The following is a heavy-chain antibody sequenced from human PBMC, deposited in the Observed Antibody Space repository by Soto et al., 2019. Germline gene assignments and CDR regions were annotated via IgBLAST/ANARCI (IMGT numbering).Heavy chain of an antibody. CDR2: ISSSSSYT. CDR1: GFTFSDYY. D-gene: IGHD6-19*01. V-gene: IGHV3-11*05. Sequence: QVQLVESGGGLVKPGGSLRLSCAASGFTFSDYYMSWIRQAPGKGLEWVSYISSSSSYTNYADSVKGRITISRDNAKNALYLQMNSLRAEDTAVYYCARDSSGWYDGMDVWGQGTTVTVSS. J-gene: IGHJ6*02. CDR3: ARDSSGWYDGMDV.